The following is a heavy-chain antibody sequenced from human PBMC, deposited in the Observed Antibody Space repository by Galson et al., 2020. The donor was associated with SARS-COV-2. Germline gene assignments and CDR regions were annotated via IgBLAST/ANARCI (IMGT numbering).Heavy chain of an antibody. V-gene: IGHV1-18*01. CDR1: GYTFTSYG. J-gene: IGHJ4*02. CDR3: ARDKPERGPQWLPFDY. Sequence: ASVKVSCKASGYTFTSYGISWVRQAPGQGLEWMGWISAYNGNTNYAQKLQGRVTMTTDTSTSTAYMELRSLRSDDTAVYYCARDKPERGPQWLPFDYWGQGTLVTVSS. D-gene: IGHD6-19*01. CDR2: ISAYNGNT.